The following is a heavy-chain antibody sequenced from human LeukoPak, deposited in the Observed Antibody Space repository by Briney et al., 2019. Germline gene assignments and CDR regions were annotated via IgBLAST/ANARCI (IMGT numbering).Heavy chain of an antibody. CDR3: ARERERGTVDY. J-gene: IGHJ4*02. Sequence: GGSLRLSCAASGFTFSDYYMSWIRQAPGKGLEGVSYISSSGSTIYYADSVKGRFTISRDNAKNSLYLQMNSLRAEDTAVYYCARERERGTVDYWGQGTLVTVSS. CDR1: GFTFSDYY. D-gene: IGHD1-26*01. V-gene: IGHV3-11*01. CDR2: ISSSGSTI.